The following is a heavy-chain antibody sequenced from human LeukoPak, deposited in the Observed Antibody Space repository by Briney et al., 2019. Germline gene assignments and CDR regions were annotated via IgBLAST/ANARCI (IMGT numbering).Heavy chain of an antibody. D-gene: IGHD2-2*01. Sequence: GGSLRLSCAASGFTFSSNAMSWVRQAPGKGLEWVSSISGSSDNTYYADSVKGRFTISRDNSKNTLYLQMNSLRAEDTAVYYCAKGGSANCYSSLNNWGQGPLVTVSS. J-gene: IGHJ4*02. V-gene: IGHV3-23*01. CDR1: GFTFSSNA. CDR2: ISGSSDNT. CDR3: AKGGSANCYSSLNN.